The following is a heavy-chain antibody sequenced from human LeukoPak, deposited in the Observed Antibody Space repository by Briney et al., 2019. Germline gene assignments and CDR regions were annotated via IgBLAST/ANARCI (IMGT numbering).Heavy chain of an antibody. V-gene: IGHV3-9*01. CDR1: GFTFDDYA. J-gene: IGHJ4*02. Sequence: GGSLRLSCAASGFTFDDYAMHWVRQAPGKGLEWVSGISWNSGSIGCADSVKGRFTISRDNAKNSLYLQMNSLRAEDTAVYYCARDRGIVGATTFDYWGQGTLVTVSS. CDR2: ISWNSGSI. D-gene: IGHD1-26*01. CDR3: ARDRGIVGATTFDY.